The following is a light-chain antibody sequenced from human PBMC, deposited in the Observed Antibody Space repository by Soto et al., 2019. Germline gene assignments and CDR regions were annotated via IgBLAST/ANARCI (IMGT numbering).Light chain of an antibody. J-gene: IGLJ1*01. CDR2: EVN. V-gene: IGLV2-14*01. CDR3: SSKTSSRTPFV. Sequence: QSALTQPASVYGSPGQSITISCTGTSSDVGGYNYVSWYQQHPGNAPRLMIYEVNNRPSGVPNRFSGSKSGNTASLTISGLQAEDEADYYCSSKTSSRTPFVFGNGTKVTVL. CDR1: SSDVGGYNY.